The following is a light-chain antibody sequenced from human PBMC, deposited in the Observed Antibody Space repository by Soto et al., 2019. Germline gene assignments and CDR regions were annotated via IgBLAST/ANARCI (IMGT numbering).Light chain of an antibody. V-gene: IGKV3-15*01. CDR2: GAS. J-gene: IGKJ1*01. Sequence: EIVMTQSPGTLSLSPGDTATLSCRASQSLGSDLAWYQQKPGQAPRLLIFGASARPTGIPARISGSGSGTEFTLTISSLRSEDFADYFCQQYYNRPRTFGQGTKVEI. CDR1: QSLGSD. CDR3: QQYYNRPRT.